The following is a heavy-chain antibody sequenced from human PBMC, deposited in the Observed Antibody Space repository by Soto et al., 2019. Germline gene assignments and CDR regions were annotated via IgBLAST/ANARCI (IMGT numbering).Heavy chain of an antibody. Sequence: EVQLLESGGGLVPPGGSLRLSCAASGFTFTSYAMSWVRQAPGKGLEWVSLISGSGGSTYYADSVKGRFTISRDDSKNAVYLQMDSLRAEDTAVYYCAKQRGYSSGWYGAVDIWGQGTMVTVSS. V-gene: IGHV3-23*01. CDR2: ISGSGGST. CDR3: AKQRGYSSGWYGAVDI. D-gene: IGHD6-19*01. CDR1: GFTFTSYA. J-gene: IGHJ3*02.